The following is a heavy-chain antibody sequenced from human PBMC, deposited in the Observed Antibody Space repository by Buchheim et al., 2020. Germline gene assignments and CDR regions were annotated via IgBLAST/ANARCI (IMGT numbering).Heavy chain of an antibody. CDR2: TNEDGSIT. CDR3: ARDVAGRSSY. CDR1: GFSFSTFW. V-gene: IGHV3-74*01. J-gene: IGHJ4*02. Sequence: EIQLVESGGGLVQPGGSLRLSCAASGFSFSTFWMHWVRQVPGKGLVWVARTNEDGSITNYADSVNGRFTISRDNAKNRLYLQMNSLRAEDAAMYYCARDVAGRSSYWGQGTL. D-gene: IGHD6-19*01.